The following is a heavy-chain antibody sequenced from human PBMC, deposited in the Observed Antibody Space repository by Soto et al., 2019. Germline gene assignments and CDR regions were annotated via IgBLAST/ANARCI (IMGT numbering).Heavy chain of an antibody. CDR1: GGSISSSSYY. Sequence: SETLSLTCTAPGGSISSSSYYWGWIRQPPGKGLEWIGSIYYSGSTYYNPSLKSRVTISVDTSKNQFSLKLSSVTAADTAVYYCARPSYNWNYDDAFDIWGQGTMVTVSS. J-gene: IGHJ3*02. D-gene: IGHD1-7*01. CDR2: IYYSGST. CDR3: ARPSYNWNYDDAFDI. V-gene: IGHV4-39*01.